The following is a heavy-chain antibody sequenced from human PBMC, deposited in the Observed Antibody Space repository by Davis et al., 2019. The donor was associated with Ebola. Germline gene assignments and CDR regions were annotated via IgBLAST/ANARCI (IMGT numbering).Heavy chain of an antibody. CDR3: ARPKGTLVRGVIFPYNWFDP. J-gene: IGHJ5*02. V-gene: IGHV4-59*08. Sequence: SETLSLTCTVSGGSINNYFWSWIRQPPGKGLEWIGNIHYLGNTNYNPSLKSRVSIYVDTPRNQFSLRLSSVTAADTAVYYCARPKGTLVRGVIFPYNWFDPWGQGILVTVSS. D-gene: IGHD3-10*01. CDR1: GGSINNYF. CDR2: IHYLGNT.